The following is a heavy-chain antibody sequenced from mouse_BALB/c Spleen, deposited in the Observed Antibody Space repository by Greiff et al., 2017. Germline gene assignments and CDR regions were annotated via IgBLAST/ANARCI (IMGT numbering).Heavy chain of an antibody. Sequence: QVQLKESGPGILQPSQTLSLTCSFSGFSLSTSGMGVSWIRQPSGKGLEWLAHIYWDDDKRYNPSLKSRLTISKDTSRNQVFLKITSVDTADTATYYCARRQLGLRDAMDYWGQGTSVTVSS. D-gene: IGHD3-1*01. CDR3: ARRQLGLRDAMDY. V-gene: IGHV8-12*01. CDR2: IYWDDDK. CDR1: GFSLSTSGMG. J-gene: IGHJ4*01.